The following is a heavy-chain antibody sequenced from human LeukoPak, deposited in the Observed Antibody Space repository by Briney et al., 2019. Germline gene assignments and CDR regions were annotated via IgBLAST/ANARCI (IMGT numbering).Heavy chain of an antibody. CDR3: ARGVNYYDSSGYYLNWFDP. CDR1: GFTFSSYA. Sequence: PGGSLRLSCAASGFTFSSYAMHWVRQAPGKGLEYVSAISSNGGSTYYANSVKGRFTISRDNSKNTLYLQMGSLRAEDMAVYYCARGVNYYDSSGYYLNWFDPWGQGNLVTVSS. J-gene: IGHJ5*02. D-gene: IGHD3-22*01. V-gene: IGHV3-64*01. CDR2: ISSNGGST.